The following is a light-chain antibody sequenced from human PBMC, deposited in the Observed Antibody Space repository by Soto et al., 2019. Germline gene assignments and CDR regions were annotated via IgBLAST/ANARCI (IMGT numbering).Light chain of an antibody. CDR1: QSISWW. CDR2: DVS. J-gene: IGKJ1*01. V-gene: IGKV1-5*01. Sequence: DIQMTQSPSALYSSLVDGVTITCRASQSISWWLAWYQQKPGKAPKLLIYDVSSLESGVPSRFSGSGSGTEFTLTISSLQPDDSATYYCQQYNTFWTFGQGTKV. CDR3: QQYNTFWT.